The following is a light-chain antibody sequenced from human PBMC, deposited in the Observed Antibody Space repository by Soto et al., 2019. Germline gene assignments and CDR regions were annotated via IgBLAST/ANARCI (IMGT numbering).Light chain of an antibody. CDR1: QSVSNS. CDR3: HQRSNWPLT. Sequence: EIVLTQSPATLSLSPGERATLSCRASQSVSNSLAWYQQKVGQAPRLLIYDASNRETGIPARFSASGSGTDFTLTISSLEPEDFAVYYCHQRSNWPLTFGGGTKVEIK. J-gene: IGKJ4*01. CDR2: DAS. V-gene: IGKV3-11*01.